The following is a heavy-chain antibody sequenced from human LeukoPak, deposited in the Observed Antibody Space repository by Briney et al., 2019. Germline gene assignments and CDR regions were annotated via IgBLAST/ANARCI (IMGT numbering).Heavy chain of an antibody. D-gene: IGHD6-13*01. CDR3: AKRKIAAAGIGWFDP. CDR1: GFTFSSYE. Sequence: GGSLRLSCAASGFTFSSYEMNWVRQAPGKGLEWVSYISSSGSSIYYADSVKGRFTISRDNAKNSLYLQMNSLRAEDTAVYYCAKRKIAAAGIGWFDPWGQGTLVTVSS. CDR2: ISSSGSSI. V-gene: IGHV3-48*03. J-gene: IGHJ5*02.